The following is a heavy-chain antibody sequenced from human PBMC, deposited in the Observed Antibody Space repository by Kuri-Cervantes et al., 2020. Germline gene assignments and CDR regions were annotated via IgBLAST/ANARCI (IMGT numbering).Heavy chain of an antibody. CDR1: GFTFSSYS. CDR2: ISGSGGST. D-gene: IGHD1-26*01. V-gene: IGHV3-23*01. CDR3: AKGLEWELPLDN. J-gene: IGHJ4*02. Sequence: GGSLRLSCAASGFTFSSYSMNWVRQAPGKGLEWVSAISGSGGSTYYADSVKGRFTISRDNSKNTLYLQMNSLRAEDTAVYYCAKGLEWELPLDNWGQGTLVTVSS.